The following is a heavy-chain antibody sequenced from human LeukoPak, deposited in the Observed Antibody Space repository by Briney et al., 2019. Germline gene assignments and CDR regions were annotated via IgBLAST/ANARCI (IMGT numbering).Heavy chain of an antibody. CDR3: AKDQGSGWYGGAFDI. CDR1: GFTFSSYS. D-gene: IGHD6-19*01. Sequence: GGSLRLSCAASGFTFSSYSMNWFRQAPGKGLEWVSSISSSSSYIYYADSVKGRFTISRDNAKNSLYLQMNSLRAEDTAVYYCAKDQGSGWYGGAFDIWGQGTMVTVSS. J-gene: IGHJ3*02. V-gene: IGHV3-21*04. CDR2: ISSSSSYI.